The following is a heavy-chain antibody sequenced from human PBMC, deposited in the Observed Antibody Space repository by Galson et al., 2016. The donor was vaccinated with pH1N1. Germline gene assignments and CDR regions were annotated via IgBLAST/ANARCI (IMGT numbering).Heavy chain of an antibody. V-gene: IGHV3-30-3*01. CDR2: VSYDGSNK. J-gene: IGHJ3*02. CDR3: ARDPGYYGLGDPFDM. D-gene: IGHD3-3*01. Sequence: SLRLSCAASGFTFSNYWMHWVRQTPGKGLECVALVSYDGSNKYYADSVKGRFTFSRDNSKNTLYLQMNSLRAEDTAVYYCARDPGYYGLGDPFDMWGQGTMVTVSS. CDR1: GFTFSNYW.